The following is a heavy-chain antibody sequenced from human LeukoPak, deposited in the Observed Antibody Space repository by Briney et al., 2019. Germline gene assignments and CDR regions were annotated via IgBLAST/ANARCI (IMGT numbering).Heavy chain of an antibody. CDR2: TQYSGST. CDR1: GGSISNYY. V-gene: IGHV4-59*01. J-gene: IGHJ4*02. Sequence: SETLSLTCTVSGGSISNYYWSWIRQPPEKGLEWIGYTQYSGSTNYNSSLKSRVTISVDTSKNQFSLKLTSVTAADTAVYYCARSVFTTASHPYFCDYWGQGTLVTVSS. D-gene: IGHD3-22*01. CDR3: ARSVFTTASHPYFCDY.